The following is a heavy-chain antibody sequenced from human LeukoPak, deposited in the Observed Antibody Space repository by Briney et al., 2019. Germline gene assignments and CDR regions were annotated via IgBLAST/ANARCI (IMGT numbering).Heavy chain of an antibody. D-gene: IGHD5-12*01. Sequence: PGGSLRLSCAASGFTVITNDMTWVRQAPGKGLEWVSIIYGDGTTHYADAVRGRFSVFRDNSKNTLYLQMNNMRTEDTAIYYCGRNKGIVAYRLDPWGQGALVTVSS. J-gene: IGHJ5*02. CDR2: IYGDGTT. V-gene: IGHV3-53*01. CDR1: GFTVITND. CDR3: GRNKGIVAYRLDP.